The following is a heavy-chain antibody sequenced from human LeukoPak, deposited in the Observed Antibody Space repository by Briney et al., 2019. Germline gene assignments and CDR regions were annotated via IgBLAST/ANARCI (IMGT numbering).Heavy chain of an antibody. CDR3: ARLSIAAADLQGGDFDY. CDR2: IYYSGST. CDR1: GGSINSYY. Sequence: SETLSLTCTVSGGSINSYYWGWIRQPPGKGLEWIGSIYYSGSTYYNPSLKSRVTISVDTSKNQFSLKLSSVTAADTAVYYCARLSIAAADLQGGDFDYWGQGTLVTVSS. V-gene: IGHV4-39*07. J-gene: IGHJ4*02. D-gene: IGHD6-13*01.